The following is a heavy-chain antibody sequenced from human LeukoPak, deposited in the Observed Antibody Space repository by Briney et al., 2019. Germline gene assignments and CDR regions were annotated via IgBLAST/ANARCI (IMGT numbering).Heavy chain of an antibody. CDR3: ARGDRYYYYMDV. CDR1: GFTFSSYS. V-gene: IGHV3-48*01. Sequence: GGSLRLSCAASGFTFSSYSTNWVRQAPGKGLEWVSYISSSSSIYYADSVKGRFTISRDNAKNSLYLQMNSLRAEDTAVYYCARGDRYYYYMDVWGKGTTVTVSS. J-gene: IGHJ6*03. D-gene: IGHD2-21*02. CDR2: ISSSSSI.